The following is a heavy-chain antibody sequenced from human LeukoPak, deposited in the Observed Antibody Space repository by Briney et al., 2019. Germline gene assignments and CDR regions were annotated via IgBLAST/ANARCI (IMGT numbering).Heavy chain of an antibody. CDR3: AKRYNWNDGHFDY. J-gene: IGHJ4*02. Sequence: GGSLRLSCAASGFTFSSYGMHWVRQAPGKGLEWVAVIWYDGSNKYYVDSVKGRFTISRDNSKNTLYLQMNSLRAEDTAVYYCAKRYNWNDGHFDYWGQGTLATVSS. D-gene: IGHD1-1*01. V-gene: IGHV3-33*06. CDR2: IWYDGSNK. CDR1: GFTFSSYG.